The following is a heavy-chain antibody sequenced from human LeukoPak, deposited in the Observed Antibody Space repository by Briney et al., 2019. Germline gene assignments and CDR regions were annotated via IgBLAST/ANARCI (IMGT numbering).Heavy chain of an antibody. D-gene: IGHD1-26*01. Sequence: GASVKVSCKASGGTFSSYAISWVRQAPGQGLEWMGGIIPIFGTANYAQKFQGRVTMTTDTSTSTAYMDLRNLRIDDTAVYFCARSGRGTYYYFDLWGQGTLVTVSS. V-gene: IGHV1-69*05. J-gene: IGHJ4*02. CDR2: IIPIFGTA. CDR1: GGTFSSYA. CDR3: ARSGRGTYYYFDL.